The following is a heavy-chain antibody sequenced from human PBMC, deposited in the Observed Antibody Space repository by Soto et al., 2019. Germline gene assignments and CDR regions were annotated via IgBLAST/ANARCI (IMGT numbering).Heavy chain of an antibody. V-gene: IGHV4-59*01. J-gene: IGHJ4*02. CDR2: IYYSGST. CDR3: ARAWGYYFAY. D-gene: IGHD3-16*01. CDR1: GGSISSYY. Sequence: QVQLQESGPGLVKPSETLSLTCTVSGGSISSYYWSWIRQPPGKGLEWIGYIYYSGSTNYNPSLKSRVTISVDTSKNQFSLKLSSVTAADTAVYYCARAWGYYFAYRGQGTLVTVSS.